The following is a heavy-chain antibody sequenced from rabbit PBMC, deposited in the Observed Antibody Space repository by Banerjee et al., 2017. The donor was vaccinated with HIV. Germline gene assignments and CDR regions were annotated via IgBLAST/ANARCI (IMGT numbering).Heavy chain of an antibody. CDR2: IYTGSGST. J-gene: IGHJ4*01. Sequence: QEQLEESGGDLVKPEGSLTLTCTASGFSFSNSYWICWVRQAPGKGLEWIACIYTGSGSTYYASWAKGRFTISKASSTTVTLQVTSLTAADTATYFCARGWGNSNLWGPGTLVTVS. D-gene: IGHD3-1*01. V-gene: IGHV1S45*01. CDR3: ARGWGNSNL. CDR1: GFSFSNSYW.